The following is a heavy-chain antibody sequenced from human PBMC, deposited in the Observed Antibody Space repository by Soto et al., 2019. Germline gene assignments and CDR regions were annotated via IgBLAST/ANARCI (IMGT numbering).Heavy chain of an antibody. J-gene: IGHJ6*02. CDR1: GFSFSSYA. CDR2: ISGSGSST. CDR3: AKSTTMAQFDFWSGTYYYYGMDV. Sequence: PGGSRRLSCAVSGFSFSSYAMSWVRPAPGKGLEWVSSISGSGSSTYYADTEKGRINISRDNSKDTLYLYMNSLRAEDTAVYYCAKSTTMAQFDFWSGTYYYYGMDVWGQGTTVTVSS. V-gene: IGHV3-23*01. D-gene: IGHD3-3*01.